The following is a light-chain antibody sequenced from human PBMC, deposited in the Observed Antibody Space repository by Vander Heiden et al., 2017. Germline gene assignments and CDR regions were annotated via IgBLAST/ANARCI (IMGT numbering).Light chain of an antibody. CDR2: GNS. V-gene: IGLV1-40*01. Sequence: QSVLTQPPSVSGAPGQRVTISCPGSSSHIGAGYDVHWYQQLPGTAPKFLIYGNSNRPSGVPDRFSGSKSGTSASRAITGLQAEDEADYYCQSYDSSLSGSRVFGGGTKLTVL. CDR3: QSYDSSLSGSRV. CDR1: SSHIGAGYD. J-gene: IGLJ2*01.